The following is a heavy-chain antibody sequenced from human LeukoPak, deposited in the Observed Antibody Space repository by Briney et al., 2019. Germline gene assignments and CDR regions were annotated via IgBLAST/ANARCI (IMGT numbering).Heavy chain of an antibody. CDR3: ARNSSGWSFDY. V-gene: IGHV4-39*01. Sequence: SETLSLTCTVSGYSISSSSYYWGWIRQPPGKGLEWIGSIYYSRSTSYNPSLKSRVTISVDTSKNQFSLKLSSVTAADTAVYYCARNSSGWSFDYWGQGTLVTVSS. CDR1: GYSISSSSYY. D-gene: IGHD6-19*01. J-gene: IGHJ4*02. CDR2: IYYSRST.